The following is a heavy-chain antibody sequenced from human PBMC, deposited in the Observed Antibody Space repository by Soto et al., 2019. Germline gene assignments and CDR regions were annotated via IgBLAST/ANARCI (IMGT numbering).Heavy chain of an antibody. CDR2: INAGNGNT. CDR1: GYTFTSYA. Sequence: EASVKVSCKASGYTFTSYAMHWVRQAPGQRLEWMGWINAGNGNTKYSQKFQGRVTITRDTSASTAYMELSSLRSEDTAVYYCARDLGVEAASSLRFLNYWGQGTLVTVSS. V-gene: IGHV1-3*01. D-gene: IGHD3-3*01. J-gene: IGHJ4*02. CDR3: ARDLGVEAASSLRFLNY.